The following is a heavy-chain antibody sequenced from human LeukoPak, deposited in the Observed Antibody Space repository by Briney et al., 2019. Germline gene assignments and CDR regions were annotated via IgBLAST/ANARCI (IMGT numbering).Heavy chain of an antibody. V-gene: IGHV4-59*12. CDR2: IYYSGST. D-gene: IGHD3-22*01. J-gene: IGHJ4*02. CDR3: ARDAHYYDISGPLDY. Sequence: SETLSLTCTVSGGSISSYCWSWIRQPPGKGLEWIGYIYYSGSTNYNPSLKSRVTISVDTSKNQFSLKLSSVTAADTAVYYCARDAHYYDISGPLDYWGQGTLVTVSS. CDR1: GGSISSYC.